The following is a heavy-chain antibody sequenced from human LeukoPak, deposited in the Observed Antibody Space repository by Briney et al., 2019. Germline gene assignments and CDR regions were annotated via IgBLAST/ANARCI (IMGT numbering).Heavy chain of an antibody. J-gene: IGHJ4*02. CDR2: ISHSGST. Sequence: TSGTLSLTCSVSAGSFSSDTWWGWARQPPGKGLEWIGQISHSGSTIYIPSLKSRVTISIDKSKNQISLTLNSVTAADTAVYYCATGRGYTWNYSGQGTLVTVSS. CDR1: AGSFSSDTW. D-gene: IGHD5-24*01. CDR3: ATGRGYTWNY. V-gene: IGHV4-4*02.